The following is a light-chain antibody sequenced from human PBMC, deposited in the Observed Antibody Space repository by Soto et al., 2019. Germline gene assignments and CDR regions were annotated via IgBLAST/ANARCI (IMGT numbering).Light chain of an antibody. J-gene: IGKJ5*01. CDR2: LGS. Sequence: EIVLTQSPLSLPVTPGEPASISCRSSRSILGSSGYNYLNWYLQKPGQSPQXLIYLGSSRASGVPDRFNGNGSGTDFTPEIHRLEAEDAGTYYCMQALQSLTFGQGTRLEIK. V-gene: IGKV2-28*01. CDR1: RSILGSSGYNY. CDR3: MQALQSLT.